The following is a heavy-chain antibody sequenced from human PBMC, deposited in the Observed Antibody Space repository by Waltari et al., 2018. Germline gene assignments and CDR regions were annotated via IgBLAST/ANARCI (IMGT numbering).Heavy chain of an antibody. CDR3: ARDAYSHPDY. D-gene: IGHD3-16*01. J-gene: IGHJ4*02. V-gene: IGHV3-7*04. CDR1: SFSFSSSL. Sequence: EVKLVESGGGLVQPGGSLRRSCAASSFSFSSSLMPWVRPAPGKGLEWVANINQDGSVRNYVGSVKGRFTISRDNGENSLFLQMNNLRAEDTALYYCARDAYSHPDYWGQGILVTVSS. CDR2: INQDGSVR.